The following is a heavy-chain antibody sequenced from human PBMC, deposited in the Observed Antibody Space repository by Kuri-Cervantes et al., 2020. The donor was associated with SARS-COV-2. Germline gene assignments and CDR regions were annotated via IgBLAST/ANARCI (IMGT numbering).Heavy chain of an antibody. Sequence: GESLKIYCGASGFSLTNYAIHWVRQAPGKGLEWVSVIWYDGKNEYYAGSVKGRFNISRDTSKNTVSLHMNSLRAEDTAMYYCATGAANSYMDIWGRETTVTVSS. CDR1: GFSLTNYA. CDR3: ATGAANSYMDI. D-gene: IGHD3-10*01. J-gene: IGHJ6*03. CDR2: IWYDGKNE. V-gene: IGHV3-33*08.